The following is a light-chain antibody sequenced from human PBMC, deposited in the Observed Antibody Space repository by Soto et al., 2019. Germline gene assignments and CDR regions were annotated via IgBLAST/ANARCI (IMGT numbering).Light chain of an antibody. Sequence: DIQMTQSPSSVSASVGDRVTITCRASQDISSGVACYQQKPGKAAKLLISAASSLQSGVTRRFSGSGSGTDFTLIISSLQPEDFATYFCQQGDSFPFTFGGGTKVDIK. J-gene: IGKJ4*01. CDR3: QQGDSFPFT. CDR2: AAS. CDR1: QDISSG. V-gene: IGKV1-12*01.